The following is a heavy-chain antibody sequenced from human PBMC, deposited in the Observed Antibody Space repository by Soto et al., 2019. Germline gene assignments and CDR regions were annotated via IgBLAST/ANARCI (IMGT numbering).Heavy chain of an antibody. CDR1: GFTFSSHG. Sequence: GGSLRRSCAASGFTFSSHGMHWVRQAPGKGLEWVAVISYDGSNKHYADSVKGRFTISRDNSKNTLYVQMNSLRAEDTAVYYCARGPVAGYVYYYGMDVWGQGTTVTVSS. CDR2: ISYDGSNK. J-gene: IGHJ6*02. D-gene: IGHD6-19*01. CDR3: ARGPVAGYVYYYGMDV. V-gene: IGHV3-30-3*01.